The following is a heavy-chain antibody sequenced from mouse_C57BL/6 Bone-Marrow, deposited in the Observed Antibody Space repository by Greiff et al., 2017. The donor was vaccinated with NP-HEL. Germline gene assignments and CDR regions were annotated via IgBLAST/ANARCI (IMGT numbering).Heavy chain of an antibody. J-gene: IGHJ1*03. CDR3: ARLVDPYYYGSRGDWYFDV. D-gene: IGHD1-1*01. CDR1: GYTFTSYW. CDR2: IDPSDSYT. Sequence: QVQLQQPGAELVMPGASVKLSCKASGYTFTSYWMHWVKQRPGQGLEWIGEIDPSDSYTNYNQKFKGKSTLTVDKSSSTAYMQLSSLTSEDSAVYYCARLVDPYYYGSRGDWYFDVWGTGTTVTVSS. V-gene: IGHV1-69*01.